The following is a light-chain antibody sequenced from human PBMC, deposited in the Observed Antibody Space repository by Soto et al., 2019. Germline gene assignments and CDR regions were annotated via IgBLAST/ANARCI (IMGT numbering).Light chain of an antibody. V-gene: IGKV3-15*01. J-gene: IGKJ1*01. CDR3: QQYNNLPPWT. CDR1: QSVSSS. CDR2: GAS. Sequence: VPTPSLAAVSLSPNKRATRCYRTSQSVSSSLAWYQQKPGQAPSLLIYGASTMATGTPARFSRRGSGTEFTRSIISLQSEDPAVHYCQQYNNLPPWTFGQGTKVDIK.